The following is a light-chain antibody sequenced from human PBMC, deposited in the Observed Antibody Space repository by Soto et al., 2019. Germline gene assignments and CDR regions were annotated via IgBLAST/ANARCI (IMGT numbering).Light chain of an antibody. Sequence: EIVLTQSPGTLSLSPGETATLSCRASQSVSSSYLAWYQQKPGQAPRLLVYGSYHRATGIADRFSGSGSGTDFTLTISRLDPEDFAVYYCQQYSSSYDTSLYTFGQGTKVDIK. CDR1: QSVSSSY. V-gene: IGKV3-20*01. CDR2: GSY. J-gene: IGKJ2*01. CDR3: QQYSSSYDTSLYT.